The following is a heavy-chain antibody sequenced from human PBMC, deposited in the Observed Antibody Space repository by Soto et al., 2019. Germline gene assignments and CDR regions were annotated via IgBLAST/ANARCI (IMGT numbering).Heavy chain of an antibody. V-gene: IGHV2-5*02. J-gene: IGHJ5*02. Sequence: SGPTLVNPTQTLTLTCTFSGFSLSTSGVGVGWIRQPPGKALEWLALIYWDDDKRYSPSLKSRLTITKDTSRSQVVLTMTNLDPMDSGTYYCALIKDCSRTDCYLASFDPWGQGTLVTVSS. CDR1: GFSLSTSGVG. CDR2: IYWDDDK. CDR3: ALIKDCSRTDCYLASFDP. D-gene: IGHD2-2*01.